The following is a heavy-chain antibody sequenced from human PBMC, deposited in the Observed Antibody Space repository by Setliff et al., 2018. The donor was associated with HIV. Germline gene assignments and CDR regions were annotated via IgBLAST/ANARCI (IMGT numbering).Heavy chain of an antibody. V-gene: IGHV4-39*07. CDR2: INHSGST. CDR3: ARGRFHRLHRPYSGSGSLGIQYFDY. J-gene: IGHJ4*02. Sequence: KTSETLSLTCTVSGDSVSSRSYYWSWIRQPPGKGLEWIGSINHSGSTNYNPSLKSRVTISVDTSRSQFSLRLNSVTATDTALYYCARGRFHRLHRPYSGSGSLGIQYFDYWGQGTLVTVSS. CDR1: GDSVSSRSYY. D-gene: IGHD3-10*01.